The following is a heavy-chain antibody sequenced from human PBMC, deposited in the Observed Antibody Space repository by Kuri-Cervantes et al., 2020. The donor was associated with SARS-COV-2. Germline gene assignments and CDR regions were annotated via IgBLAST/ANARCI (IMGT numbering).Heavy chain of an antibody. CDR3: ARVNWGFDY. D-gene: IGHD7-27*01. Sequence: SETLSLTCSVSRGSINSHGSITSNFWTWIRQPAGKGLEWIGRIYTSGSTNYNPSLKSRVTMSVDTSKNQFSLKLSSVTAADTAVYYCARVNWGFDYWGQGTLVTVSS. V-gene: IGHV4-4*07. J-gene: IGHJ4*02. CDR2: IYTSGST. CDR1: RGSINSHGSITSNF.